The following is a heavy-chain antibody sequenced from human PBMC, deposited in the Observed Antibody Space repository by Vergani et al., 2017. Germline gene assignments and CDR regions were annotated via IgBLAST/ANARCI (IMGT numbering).Heavy chain of an antibody. J-gene: IGHJ6*03. Sequence: EVQLLESGGGLVQPGGSLRLSCAASGFTFSSYAMSWVRQAPGKGLEWVSAISGSGGSTYYADSVKGRFTISRDNSKNTLYLQMNSLRAEDTAVYYCAKVDSSGCPYYYYYMDVWGKGTTVTVSS. CDR1: GFTFSSYA. CDR2: ISGSGGST. V-gene: IGHV3-23*01. CDR3: AKVDSSGCPYYYYYMDV. D-gene: IGHD6-19*01.